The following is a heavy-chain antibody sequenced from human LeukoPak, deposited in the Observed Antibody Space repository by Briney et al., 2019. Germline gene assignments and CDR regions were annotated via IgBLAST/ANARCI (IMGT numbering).Heavy chain of an antibody. V-gene: IGHV3-20*01. CDR2: INWNGGST. CDR1: GFTFRNYW. CDR3: ARGRLDYGDNPGAFDI. D-gene: IGHD4-17*01. Sequence: PGGSLRLSCTTSGFTFRNYWMHWVRQVPGKGLVWVSGINWNGGSTGYADSVKGRFTISRDNAKNSLYLQMNSLRAEDTALYHCARGRLDYGDNPGAFDIWGQGTMVTVSS. J-gene: IGHJ3*02.